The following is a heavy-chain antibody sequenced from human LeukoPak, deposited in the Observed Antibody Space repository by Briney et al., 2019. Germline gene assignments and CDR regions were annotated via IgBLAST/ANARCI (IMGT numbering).Heavy chain of an antibody. Sequence: GGSLRLSCAASGFTFSSYAMSGVAQAPGKGLEWVSTITGRGDSADYADSVKGRFTISRDNAKNTLYLQVNSLRVEDTAVYYCARRTSYYFPYWGQGTLVTVSS. V-gene: IGHV3-23*01. CDR3: ARRTSYYFPY. J-gene: IGHJ4*02. CDR2: ITGRGDSA. CDR1: GFTFSSYA.